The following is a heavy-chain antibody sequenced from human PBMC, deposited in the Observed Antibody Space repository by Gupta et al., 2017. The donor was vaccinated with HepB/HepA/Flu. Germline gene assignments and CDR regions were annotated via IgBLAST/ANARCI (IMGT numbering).Heavy chain of an antibody. CDR1: GFTFSSYA. Sequence: EVQLLESGGGLVQPGGSLRLSCAASGFTFSSYAMSWVRQAPGKGLEWVSAISGSGGSTYYADSVKGRFTISRDNSKNTLYLQMNSLRAEDTAVYYCAKDSGWPQYYYYYGMDVWGQGTTVTVSS. V-gene: IGHV3-23*01. D-gene: IGHD6-19*01. J-gene: IGHJ6*02. CDR3: AKDSGWPQYYYYYGMDV. CDR2: ISGSGGST.